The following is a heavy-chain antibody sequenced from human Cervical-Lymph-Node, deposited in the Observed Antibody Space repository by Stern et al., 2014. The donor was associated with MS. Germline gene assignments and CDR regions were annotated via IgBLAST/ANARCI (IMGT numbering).Heavy chain of an antibody. D-gene: IGHD1-26*01. CDR3: ARDRGTRWFDP. Sequence: LQLQESGPGLVKPSETLSLTCTVSGGSISSYYWSWIRQPPGKGLEWIGYIYSSGSTNYNPSLKSRVTISVDTSKNHFSLKLSSVTAADTAVYYCARDRGTRWFDPWGQGTLVTVSS. V-gene: IGHV4-59*01. CDR2: IYSSGST. J-gene: IGHJ5*02. CDR1: GGSISSYY.